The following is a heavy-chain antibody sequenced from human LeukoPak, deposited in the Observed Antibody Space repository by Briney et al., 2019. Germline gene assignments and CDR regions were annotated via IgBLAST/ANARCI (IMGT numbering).Heavy chain of an antibody. D-gene: IGHD5-12*01. Sequence: QTGGSLRLSCSASAFTFSSYAMHWVRQAPGKGLEYVSAISSNGGSTYYADSVKGRFTISRDNSKNTVYLQMNSLRAEDMAVYYCAKDRGYDLGPDYWGHGTLVTVSS. CDR3: AKDRGYDLGPDY. V-gene: IGHV3-64*04. CDR2: ISSNGGST. J-gene: IGHJ4*01. CDR1: AFTFSSYA.